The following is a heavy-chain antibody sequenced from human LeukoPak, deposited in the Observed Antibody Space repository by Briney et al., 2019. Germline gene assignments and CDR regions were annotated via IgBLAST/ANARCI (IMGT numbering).Heavy chain of an antibody. V-gene: IGHV3-30*01. J-gene: IGHJ4*02. CDR1: GFTFSNYA. CDR3: ARDSTYYYDSGSSGPHYFDN. Sequence: GKSLRLPCAASGFTFSNYAMHWVRQAPGKGLEWVSLISSGGTYEYYADPVKGRFTISRDNSKNTLYLQLNSLRAEDTAVYYCARDSTYYYDSGSSGPHYFDNWGQGTLVTVSS. CDR2: ISSGGTYE. D-gene: IGHD3-10*01.